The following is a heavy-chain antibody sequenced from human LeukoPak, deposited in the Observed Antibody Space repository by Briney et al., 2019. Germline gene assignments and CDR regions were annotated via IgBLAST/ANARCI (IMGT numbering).Heavy chain of an antibody. V-gene: IGHV3-15*01. CDR2: IKSKTDGGTT. CDR3: TTSSNHHNY. Sequence: RGSLRLFCAASGFTFSNAWMSWVSQAPGKGLEWVGRIKSKTDGGTTDYAAPVKGRFTISRDDLKNTLYLQMNSLKTEDTALYYCTTSSNHHNYCGQGTLVTVSS. D-gene: IGHD1-14*01. J-gene: IGHJ4*02. CDR1: GFTFSNAW.